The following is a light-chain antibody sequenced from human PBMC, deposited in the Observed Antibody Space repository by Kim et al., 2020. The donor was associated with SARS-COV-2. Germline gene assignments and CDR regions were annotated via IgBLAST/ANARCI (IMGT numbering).Light chain of an antibody. J-gene: IGKJ1*01. Sequence: SQGERATRSCSASQSVSSNLAWYQQKPGQAPRLLISGASTRATGIPARFSGSGSGTEFTLTISSLQSEDFAVYYCQQYNNWPPWTFGQGTKVDIK. CDR1: QSVSSN. CDR2: GAS. V-gene: IGKV3-15*01. CDR3: QQYNNWPPWT.